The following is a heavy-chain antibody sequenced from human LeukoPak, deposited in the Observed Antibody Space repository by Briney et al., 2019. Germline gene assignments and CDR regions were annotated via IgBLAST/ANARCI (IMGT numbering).Heavy chain of an antibody. CDR2: ISSGSSTI. J-gene: IGHJ6*03. Sequence: GGSLRLSCAASGFTFSSYSMNWVRQAPGKGLEWVSYISSGSSTIDNADSVKGRFTISRDNAKNSLYLQMNSLRAEDTAVYYCARGGLSPYYYYYYMDVWGKGTTVTVSS. D-gene: IGHD3-16*02. CDR1: GFTFSSYS. V-gene: IGHV3-48*01. CDR3: ARGGLSPYYYYYYMDV.